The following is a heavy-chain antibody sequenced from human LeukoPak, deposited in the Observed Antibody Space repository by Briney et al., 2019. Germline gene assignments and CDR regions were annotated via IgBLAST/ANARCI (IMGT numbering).Heavy chain of an antibody. D-gene: IGHD6-13*01. CDR1: GYSISSGYY. J-gene: IGHJ5*02. V-gene: IGHV4-38-2*02. CDR2: IYHSGST. CDR3: ARDLPYSSSWYLPWFDP. Sequence: SETLSLTCTVSGYSISSGYYWGRIRQPPGKGLEWIGSIYHSGSTYYNPSLKSRVTISVDTSKNQFSLKLSSVTAADTAVYYCARDLPYSSSWYLPWFDPWGQGTLVTVSS.